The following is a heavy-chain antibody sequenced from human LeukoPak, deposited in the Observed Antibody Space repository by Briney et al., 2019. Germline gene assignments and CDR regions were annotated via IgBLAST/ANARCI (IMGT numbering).Heavy chain of an antibody. CDR2: INHSGST. CDR3: AGLRYSSGWYYY. J-gene: IGHJ4*02. V-gene: IGHV4-34*01. CDR1: GGSFSGYY. Sequence: SVTLSLTCAVYGGSFSGYYWSWIRQPPGKGLEWIGEINHSGSTNYNPSLKSRVTISVDTSKNQFSLKLSSVTAADTAVYYCAGLRYSSGWYYYWGQGTLVTVSS. D-gene: IGHD6-19*01.